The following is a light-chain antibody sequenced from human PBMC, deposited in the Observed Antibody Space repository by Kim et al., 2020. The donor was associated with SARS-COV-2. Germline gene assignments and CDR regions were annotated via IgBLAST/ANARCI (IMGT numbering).Light chain of an antibody. Sequence: VSHGQTASITCSGDKLGDKYACWYQQKPGQSPVLVIYQDSKRPSGIPERFSGSNSGNTATLTISGTQAMDEADYYCQAWDSSTYVFGTGTKVTVL. CDR1: KLGDKY. V-gene: IGLV3-1*01. CDR2: QDS. CDR3: QAWDSSTYV. J-gene: IGLJ1*01.